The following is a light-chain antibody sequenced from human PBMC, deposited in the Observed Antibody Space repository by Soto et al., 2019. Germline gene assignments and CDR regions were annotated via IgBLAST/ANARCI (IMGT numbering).Light chain of an antibody. CDR2: GAS. CDR1: HSNS. CDR3: QQYGGP. V-gene: IGKV3-20*01. Sequence: IVLTRSPGTLSLSPGERATLSCRASHSNSVASFLQKPGQTPRLLIYGASGRVTGIPDSLSDCGSGTYFTLTISRLDPGDFAVYYCQQYGGPLGGGTKVEVK. J-gene: IGKJ4*01.